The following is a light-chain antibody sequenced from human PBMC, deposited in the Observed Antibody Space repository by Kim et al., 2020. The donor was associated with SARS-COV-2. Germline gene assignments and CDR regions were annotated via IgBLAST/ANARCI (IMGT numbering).Light chain of an antibody. CDR1: NIGSKS. J-gene: IGLJ3*02. Sequence: PGNTARITCGGNNIGSKSVHWYQRKPGQAPVLVIYYASDRPSGIPERFSGSNSGNTATLTISRVEAGDEADYYCQVWDSSSDHPVFGGGTQLTVL. CDR2: YAS. CDR3: QVWDSSSDHPV. V-gene: IGLV3-21*04.